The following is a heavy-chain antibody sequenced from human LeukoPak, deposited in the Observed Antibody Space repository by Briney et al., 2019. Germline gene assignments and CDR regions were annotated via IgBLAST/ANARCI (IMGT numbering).Heavy chain of an antibody. CDR3: VRRKTGTTRTPLDY. CDR2: IYSGGST. CDR1: GFTVSSNY. D-gene: IGHD1-7*01. J-gene: IGHJ4*02. Sequence: GGSLRLSCAVSGFTVSSNYMSWVRQAPGKGLEWVSVIYSGGSTYYADSVKGRFTISRDNSKNTLYLQMNSLRAEDTAVYYCVRRKTGTTRTPLDYWGQGTLVTVSS. V-gene: IGHV3-66*01.